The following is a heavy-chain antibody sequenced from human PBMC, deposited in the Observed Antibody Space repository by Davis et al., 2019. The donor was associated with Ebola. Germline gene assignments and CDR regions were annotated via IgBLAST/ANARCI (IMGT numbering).Heavy chain of an antibody. CDR2: IYYSGST. CDR1: GGSISNYY. J-gene: IGHJ4*02. CDR3: ARDLRRDEYSSSPFDY. V-gene: IGHV4-59*12. D-gene: IGHD6-6*01. Sequence: SETLSLTCTVSGGSISNYYWSWIRQPPGKGLEWIGYIYYSGSTNNNPSLKSRVTISVDTSKNQFSLKLSSVTAADTAVYYCARDLRRDEYSSSPFDYWGQGTLVTVSS.